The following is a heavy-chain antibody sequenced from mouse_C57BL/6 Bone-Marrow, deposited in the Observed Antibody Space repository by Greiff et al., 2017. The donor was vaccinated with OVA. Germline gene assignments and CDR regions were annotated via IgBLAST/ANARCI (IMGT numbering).Heavy chain of an antibody. CDR2: IDPSDSYT. D-gene: IGHD1-1*01. J-gene: IGHJ2*01. CDR1: GYTFTSYW. CDR3: ALTYYGSSYDY. V-gene: IGHV1-50*01. Sequence: VQLQQPGAELVKPGASVKLSCKASGYTFTSYWMQWVKQRPGQGLEWIGEIDPSDSYTNYNQKFKGKATLTVDTSSSTAYMQLSSLTSEDSAVYYCALTYYGSSYDYWGQGTTLTVSS.